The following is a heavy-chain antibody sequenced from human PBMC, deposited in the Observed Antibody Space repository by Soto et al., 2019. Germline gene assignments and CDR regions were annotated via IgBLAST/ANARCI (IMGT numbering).Heavy chain of an antibody. CDR3: AKGSTMIVLEYFQH. D-gene: IGHD3-22*01. Sequence: GGSLRLSCAASGFTFSSYSMNWVRQAPGKGLEWVSYIKSSSNTIYYADSVKGRFTISRDNSKNTLYLQMNSLRAEDTAVYYCAKGSTMIVLEYFQHWGQGTLVTVSS. CDR2: IKSSSNTI. V-gene: IGHV3-48*01. J-gene: IGHJ1*01. CDR1: GFTFSSYS.